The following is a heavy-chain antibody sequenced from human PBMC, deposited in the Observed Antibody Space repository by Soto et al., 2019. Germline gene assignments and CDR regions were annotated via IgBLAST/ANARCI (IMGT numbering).Heavy chain of an antibody. D-gene: IGHD5-18*01. V-gene: IGHV1-69*13. J-gene: IGHJ6*02. CDR3: ARDGYVDYYYGMDV. CDR2: IIPIFGTA. CDR1: GGTFSSYS. Sequence: GASVKVSCKASGGTFSSYSISRVRQAPGQGLEWMGGIIPIFGTANYAQKFQGRVTITADESTSTAYMELSSLRSEDTAVYYCARDGYVDYYYGMDVWGQGTTVTVS.